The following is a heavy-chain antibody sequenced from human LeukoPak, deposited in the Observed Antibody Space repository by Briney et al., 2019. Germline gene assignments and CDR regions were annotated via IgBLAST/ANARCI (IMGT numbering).Heavy chain of an antibody. CDR3: ATTKGITTMTSIDY. CDR1: GFTFSDYN. J-gene: IGHJ4*02. Sequence: PGGSLRLSCAASGFTFSDYNMHWVRQAPGKGLDWVALMSPDGNKKYYADSVKGRFTISRDNSKTTLYLQMNSLRAEDTAVYYCATTKGITTMTSIDYWGQGTLVTVSS. CDR2: MSPDGNKK. V-gene: IGHV3-30-3*01. D-gene: IGHD3-22*01.